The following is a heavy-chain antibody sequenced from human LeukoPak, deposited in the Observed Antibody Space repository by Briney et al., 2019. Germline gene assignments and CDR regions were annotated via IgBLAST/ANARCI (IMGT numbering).Heavy chain of an antibody. CDR2: ISGSGGST. J-gene: IGHJ4*02. CDR1: GFTFSSYA. CDR3: AKSEASSGYDSPGGDY. V-gene: IGHV3-23*01. Sequence: GGSLRLSCAASGFTFSSYAMSWVRQAPGKGLEWVSAISGSGGSTYYADSVKGRFTISRDNSKNTLYLQMDSLRAEDTAVYYCAKSEASSGYDSPGGDYWGQGTLVTVSS. D-gene: IGHD5-12*01.